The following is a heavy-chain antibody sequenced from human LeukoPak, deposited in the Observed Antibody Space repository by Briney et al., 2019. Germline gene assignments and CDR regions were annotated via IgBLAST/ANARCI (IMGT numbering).Heavy chain of an antibody. CDR2: IYSGGST. CDR3: ASLRSGWYGDY. D-gene: IGHD6-19*01. CDR1: GFTVSSNY. Sequence: GGSLRLSCAASGFTVSSNYMSWVRQAPGKGLEWVSVIYSGGSTHYADSVKGRVTISRDNSKNTLYLQRNSLRAEDTAVDYCASLRSGWYGDYWGQGTLVTVSS. J-gene: IGHJ4*02. V-gene: IGHV3-66*01.